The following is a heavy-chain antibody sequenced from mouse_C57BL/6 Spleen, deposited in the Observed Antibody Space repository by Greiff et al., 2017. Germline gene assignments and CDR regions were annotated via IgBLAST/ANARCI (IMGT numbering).Heavy chain of an antibody. V-gene: IGHV7-3*01. CDR3: ARYYYGSSYAYWYFDV. J-gene: IGHJ1*03. CDR1: GFTFTDYY. Sequence: EVKLMESGGGLVQPGGSLSLSCAASGFTFTDYYMSWVRQPPGKALEWLGFIRNKANGYTTEYSASVKDRFTISRDNYQSILYIQMNALRAEDSATYYCARYYYGSSYAYWYFDVWGTGTTVTVSS. CDR2: IRNKANGYTT. D-gene: IGHD1-1*01.